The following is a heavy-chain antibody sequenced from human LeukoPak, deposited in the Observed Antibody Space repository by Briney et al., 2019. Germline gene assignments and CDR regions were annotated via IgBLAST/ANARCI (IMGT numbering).Heavy chain of an antibody. D-gene: IGHD1-26*01. CDR2: INPSGGST. CDR1: GYTFTSYY. CDR3: ARIGELGHFDY. V-gene: IGHV1-46*01. J-gene: IGHJ4*02. Sequence: VASVKVSCKASGYTFTSYYMHWARQAPGQGLEWMGIINPSGGSTSYAQKFQGRVTMTRDMSTSTVYMELSSLRSEDTAVYYCARIGELGHFDYWGQGTLVTVSS.